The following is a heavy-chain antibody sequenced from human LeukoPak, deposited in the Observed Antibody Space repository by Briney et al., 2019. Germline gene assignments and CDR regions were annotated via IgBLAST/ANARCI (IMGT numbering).Heavy chain of an antibody. Sequence: ASVKVSCKVSGYTLTELSMHWVRQAPGKGLEWMGGFDPEDGETIYAQKFQGRVTMTEDTSTDTAYMELGSLRSEDTAVYYCARLAYKHYGEPYYFDYWGQGTLVTVSS. J-gene: IGHJ4*02. CDR3: ARLAYKHYGEPYYFDY. V-gene: IGHV1-24*01. CDR2: FDPEDGET. CDR1: GYTLTELS. D-gene: IGHD4-17*01.